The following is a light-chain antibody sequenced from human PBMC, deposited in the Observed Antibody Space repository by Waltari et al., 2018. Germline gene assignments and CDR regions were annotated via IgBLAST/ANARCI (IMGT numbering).Light chain of an antibody. CDR1: SSDVGGFNY. Sequence: QSALTQPASVSGSPGQSITISCTVTSSDVGGFNYFSWYQQYPGKAPKLMIFEVSNRPSGVSNRFSGSKSGNTASLTISGLQAEDEADYYCSSFTSSSVYVFGTGTKVTVL. V-gene: IGLV2-14*01. CDR2: EVS. CDR3: SSFTSSSVYV. J-gene: IGLJ1*01.